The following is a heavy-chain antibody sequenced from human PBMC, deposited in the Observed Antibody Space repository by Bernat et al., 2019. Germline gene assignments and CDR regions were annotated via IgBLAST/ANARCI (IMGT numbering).Heavy chain of an antibody. V-gene: IGHV3-74*01. CDR3: ATDYDFWSGYLYYYYGMDV. J-gene: IGHJ6*02. D-gene: IGHD3-3*01. CDR1: GFTFSSYW. Sequence: EVQLVESGGGLVQPGGSLRLSCAASGFTFSSYWMHWVRQAPGKGLVWVSRINSDGSSTSYADSVKGRFTISRDNAKNTLYLQMNSLRAEDTAVYYCATDYDFWSGYLYYYYGMDVWGQGTTVTVSS. CDR2: INSDGSST.